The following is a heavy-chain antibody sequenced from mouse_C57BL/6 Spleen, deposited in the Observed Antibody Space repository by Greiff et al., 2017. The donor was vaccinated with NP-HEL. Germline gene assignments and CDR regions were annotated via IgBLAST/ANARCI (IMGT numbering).Heavy chain of an antibody. J-gene: IGHJ3*01. CDR1: GYAFSSSW. Sequence: QVQLKESGPELVKPGASVKISCKASGYAFSSSWMNWVKQRPGKGLEWIGRIYPGDGDTNYNGKFKGKATLTADKSSSTAYMQLSSLTSEDSAVYFCARPSYDYDCWFAYWGQGTLVTVSA. V-gene: IGHV1-82*01. D-gene: IGHD2-4*01. CDR2: IYPGDGDT. CDR3: ARPSYDYDCWFAY.